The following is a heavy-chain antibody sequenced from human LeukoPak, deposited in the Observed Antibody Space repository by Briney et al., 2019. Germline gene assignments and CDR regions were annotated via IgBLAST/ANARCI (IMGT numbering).Heavy chain of an antibody. CDR3: AKRLRTDSSIWNYHGMDV. D-gene: IGHD4-11*01. J-gene: IGHJ6*02. V-gene: IGHV3-23*01. Sequence: PGGSLRLSCAASGFTVSVYAMSWVRQSPEKGLEWVSVISGSGDATNYADSVKGRFTISRDNSKNILYLQMYSLRADDTAVYYCAKRLRTDSSIWNYHGMDVWGQGTTVSVSS. CDR2: ISGSGDAT. CDR1: GFTVSVYA.